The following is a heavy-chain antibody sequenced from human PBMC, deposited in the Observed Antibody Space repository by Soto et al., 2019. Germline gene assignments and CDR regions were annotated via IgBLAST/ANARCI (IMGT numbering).Heavy chain of an antibody. J-gene: IGHJ5*02. CDR1: GGSISSYY. D-gene: IGHD1-26*01. V-gene: IGHV4-59*01. CDR2: IYYSGST. Sequence: SETLSLTCTVSGGSISSYYWSWIRQPPGKGLEWIGYIYYSGSTNYNPSLKSRVTISLDTSKNQFSLKLNSVTAADTAVYYCARGGGSYFLRGYGFAPWGKGTLVTVYS. CDR3: ARGGGSYFLRGYGFAP.